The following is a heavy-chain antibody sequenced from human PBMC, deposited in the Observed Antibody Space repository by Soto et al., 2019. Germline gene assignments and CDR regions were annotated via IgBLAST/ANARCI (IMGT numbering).Heavy chain of an antibody. D-gene: IGHD3-16*01. CDR1: GFTFDDYT. CDR2: ISWDGGST. V-gene: IGHV3-43*01. Sequence: VQLVESGGVVVQPGGSLRLSCAASGFTFDDYTMHWVRQAPGKGLEWVSLISWDGGSTYYADSVKGRFTISRDNSKNSLYLQMNSLRTEDTALYYCAKDIAGGGPTFDPWGQGTLVTVSS. CDR3: AKDIAGGGPTFDP. J-gene: IGHJ5*02.